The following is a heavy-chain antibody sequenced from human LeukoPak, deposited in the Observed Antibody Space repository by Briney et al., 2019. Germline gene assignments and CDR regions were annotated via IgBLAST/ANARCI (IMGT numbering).Heavy chain of an antibody. V-gene: IGHV3-30*02. D-gene: IGHD3-16*01. J-gene: IGHJ4*02. CDR3: AEDWSNSWGSYFDY. CDR1: GFTFSSFG. CDR2: IRNDGSIK. Sequence: GGSLRLSCAASGFTFSSFGIHWVRQAPGKGLEWVAFIRNDGSIKYYADSVQGRFTISRDNSKNTLYLQMNSLRPEDTAVYYCAEDWSNSWGSYFDYWGQGTLVTVSS.